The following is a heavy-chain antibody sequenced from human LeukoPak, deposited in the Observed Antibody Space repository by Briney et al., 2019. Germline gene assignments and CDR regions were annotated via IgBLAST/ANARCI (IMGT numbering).Heavy chain of an antibody. V-gene: IGHV3-64*01. CDR3: ARVGGDYFDY. Sequence: PGGSLRLSCAASGFTLSRYSMHWIRQAPGKGLEYVSAISSDGGRTYYANSVKGRFTISRDNSKNTLYLQMGSLRGEDTAVYYCARVGGDYFDYWGQGTLVTVSS. J-gene: IGHJ4*02. CDR2: ISSDGGRT. D-gene: IGHD3-10*01. CDR1: GFTLSRYS.